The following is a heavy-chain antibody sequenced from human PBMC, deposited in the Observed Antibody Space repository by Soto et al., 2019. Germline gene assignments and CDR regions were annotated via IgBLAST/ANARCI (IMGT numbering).Heavy chain of an antibody. CDR1: GFTFSSYA. V-gene: IGHV3-23*01. CDR2: ISGSGGST. Sequence: EVQLLESGGGLVQPGGSLRLSCAASGFTFSSYAMSWVRQAPGKGLEWVSAISGSGGSTYYADSVKGRFTISRDNSKNTLYLQMTSLRAEDTAVYYCAKDGSGYSYGYGSYYFDYWGQGTLVTVSS. CDR3: AKDGSGYSYGYGSYYFDY. D-gene: IGHD5-18*01. J-gene: IGHJ4*02.